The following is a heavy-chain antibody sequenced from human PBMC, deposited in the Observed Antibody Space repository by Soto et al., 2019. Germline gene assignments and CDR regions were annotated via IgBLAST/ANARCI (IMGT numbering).Heavy chain of an antibody. CDR2: INHSGST. CDR1: GGSFSGYY. CDR3: ASSSKWGSGYYPFDY. V-gene: IGHV4-34*01. Sequence: QVQLQQWGAGLLKPSETLSLTCAVYGGSFSGYYWSWIRQPPGKGLEWIGEINHSGSTNYNPSIKSRVTISVATSKNQFSLKLSSVTAADTAVYYCASSSKWGSGYYPFDYWGQGTLVTVSS. J-gene: IGHJ4*02. D-gene: IGHD3-3*01.